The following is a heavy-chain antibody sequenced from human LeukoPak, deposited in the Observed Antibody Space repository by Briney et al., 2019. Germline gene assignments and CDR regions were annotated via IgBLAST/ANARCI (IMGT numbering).Heavy chain of an antibody. CDR1: GGSISSSSYY. CDR3: ARGGYSSGRRYFDY. Sequence: SETLSLTCAVSGGSISSSSYYWGWIRQPPGKGLEWIGSIYYSGSTYYNPSLKSRVTISVDTSKNQFSLKLSSVTAADTAVYYCARGGYSSGRRYFDYWGQGTLVTVSS. J-gene: IGHJ4*02. V-gene: IGHV4-39*07. D-gene: IGHD6-19*01. CDR2: IYYSGST.